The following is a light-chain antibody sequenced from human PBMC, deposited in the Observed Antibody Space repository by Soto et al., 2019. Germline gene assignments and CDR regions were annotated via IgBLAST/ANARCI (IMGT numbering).Light chain of an antibody. V-gene: IGLV2-8*01. Sequence: QSALTQPPSASGSPGQSVTISCTGTSSVVGGYNYVSWYQQHPGKAPKLMIYEVSKRPSGVPDRFSGSKSGNTASLTVSGLQAEDDADYYCSSYAGSNNYVFGTGTKVTVL. CDR3: SSYAGSNNYV. CDR1: SSVVGGYNY. CDR2: EVS. J-gene: IGLJ1*01.